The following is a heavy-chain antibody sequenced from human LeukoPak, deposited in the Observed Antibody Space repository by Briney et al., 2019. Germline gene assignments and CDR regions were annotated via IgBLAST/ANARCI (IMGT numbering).Heavy chain of an antibody. V-gene: IGHV1-46*01. D-gene: IGHD3-22*01. CDR3: AREDYYDSSVPS. CDR1: GGTFSSYA. Sequence: ASVKVSCKASGGTFSSYAISWVRQAPGQGLEWMGIINPSGGSTSYAQKFQGRVTMTRDTSTSTVYMELSSLRSEDTAVYYCAREDYYDSSVPSWGQGTLVTVSS. CDR2: INPSGGST. J-gene: IGHJ5*02.